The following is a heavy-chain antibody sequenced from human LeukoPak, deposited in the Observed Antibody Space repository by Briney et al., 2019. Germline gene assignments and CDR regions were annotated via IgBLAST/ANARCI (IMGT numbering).Heavy chain of an antibody. CDR3: AKDLRAVGLHLDY. CDR1: GFTFSSYS. D-gene: IGHD6-19*01. CDR2: ISSSSSYI. J-gene: IGHJ4*02. V-gene: IGHV3-21*01. Sequence: GGSLRLSCAASGFTFSSYSMNWVRQAPGKGLEWVSSISSSSSYIYYADSVKGRFTISRDNSKNTLYLQMNSLRAEDTAVYYCAKDLRAVGLHLDYGGQGTLVTVSS.